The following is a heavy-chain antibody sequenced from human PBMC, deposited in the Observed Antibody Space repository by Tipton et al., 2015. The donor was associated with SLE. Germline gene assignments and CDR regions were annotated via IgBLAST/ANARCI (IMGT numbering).Heavy chain of an antibody. CDR2: INPNSGGT. V-gene: IGHV1-2*02. CDR3: ARDLGSSWYYFDY. Sequence: QLVQSGPEVKKPGASVKVSCKASGYTFTGYYMHWVRQAPGQGLEWMGWINPNSGGTNYAQKFQGRVTMTRDTSIGTAYMELSRLRSDDTAVYYCARDLGSSWYYFDYWGQGTLVTVSS. D-gene: IGHD6-13*01. CDR1: GYTFTGYY. J-gene: IGHJ4*02.